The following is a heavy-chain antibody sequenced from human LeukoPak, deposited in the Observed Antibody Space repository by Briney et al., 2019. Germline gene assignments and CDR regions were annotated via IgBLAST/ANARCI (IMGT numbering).Heavy chain of an antibody. CDR3: ASGKYCSSTSCYPRGGTYFDY. Sequence: PSETLSLTCTVSGDSISSSSYYWGWIRQPPGKGLEWIGTIYYSGSTHHNASLKSRIAISIDTSKNQFSLKVSSVTAADTAVYYCASGKYCSSTSCYPRGGTYFDYWGQGTLVTVSS. D-gene: IGHD2-2*01. CDR1: GDSISSSSYY. V-gene: IGHV4-39*01. J-gene: IGHJ4*02. CDR2: IYYSGST.